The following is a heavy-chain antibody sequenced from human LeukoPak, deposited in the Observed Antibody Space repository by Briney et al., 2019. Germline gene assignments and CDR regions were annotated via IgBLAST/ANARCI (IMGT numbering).Heavy chain of an antibody. J-gene: IGHJ5*02. CDR3: ARDPNPYSYGFVTRYWFDP. Sequence: ASVKVSCKASGYTFTSYYMHWVRQAPGQGPEWMGIINPSGGSTSYAQKFQGRVTMTRDTSTSTVYMELSSLRSEDTAVYYCARDPNPYSYGFVTRYWFDPWGQGTLVTVSS. CDR1: GYTFTSYY. CDR2: INPSGGST. V-gene: IGHV1-46*01. D-gene: IGHD5-18*01.